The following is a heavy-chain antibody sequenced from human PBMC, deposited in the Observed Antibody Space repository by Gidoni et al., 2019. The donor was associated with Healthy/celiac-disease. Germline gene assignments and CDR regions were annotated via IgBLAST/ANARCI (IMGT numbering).Heavy chain of an antibody. Sequence: QVQLVESGGGVVQPGRSLRLSCAASGFTFRSYGMHWVRQAPGKGLEWVAVISYDGSNKYYADSVKGRFTISRDNSKNTLYPQMNSLRAEDTAVYYCAKDDWVGVVPAAISYYFDYWGQGTLVTVSS. CDR3: AKDDWVGVVPAAISYYFDY. CDR1: GFTFRSYG. J-gene: IGHJ4*02. CDR2: ISYDGSNK. D-gene: IGHD2-2*02. V-gene: IGHV3-30*18.